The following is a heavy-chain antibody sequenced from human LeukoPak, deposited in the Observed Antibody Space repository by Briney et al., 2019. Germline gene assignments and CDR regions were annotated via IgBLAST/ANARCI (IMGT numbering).Heavy chain of an antibody. CDR3: AKGWFGEPLDY. Sequence: GGSLRVSCAASGFTFSSHGMHWVRQAPGKGLEWVAVISYDGSNKYYADSVKGRFTISRDHSKSTLYLQMNSLRAEDTAVYYCAKGWFGEPLDYWGQGTLVTVSS. CDR1: GFTFSSHG. J-gene: IGHJ4*02. CDR2: ISYDGSNK. V-gene: IGHV3-30*18. D-gene: IGHD3-10*01.